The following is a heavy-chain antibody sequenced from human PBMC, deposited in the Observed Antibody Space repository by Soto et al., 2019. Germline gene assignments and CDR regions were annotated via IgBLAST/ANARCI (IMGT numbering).Heavy chain of an antibody. V-gene: IGHV4-4*02. CDR1: GGSMSSSNW. J-gene: IGHJ5*02. CDR2: THHSGRT. Sequence: SETLSLTCIVSGGSMSSSNWWNWVRQPPGKGLEWIGETHHSGRTNYNPSLKSRVIISVDESKNHFSLKLSSVTAADTAVYYCAREGGSLNWFDPWGQGTLVTVSS. D-gene: IGHD1-26*01. CDR3: AREGGSLNWFDP.